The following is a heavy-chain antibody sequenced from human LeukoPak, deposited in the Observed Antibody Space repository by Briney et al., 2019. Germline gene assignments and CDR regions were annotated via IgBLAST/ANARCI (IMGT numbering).Heavy chain of an antibody. Sequence: GRIYTSGSTNYNPSLKSRVTISVDTSKNQFSLKLSSVTAADTAVYYCARGVSSGTSLMFDAWGQGTLVTVSS. J-gene: IGHJ5*02. D-gene: IGHD2-2*01. CDR3: ARGVSSGTSLMFDA. CDR2: IYTSGST. V-gene: IGHV4-61*02.